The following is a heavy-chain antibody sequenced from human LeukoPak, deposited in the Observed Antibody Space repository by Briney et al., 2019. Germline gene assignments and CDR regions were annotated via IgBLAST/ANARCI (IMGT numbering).Heavy chain of an antibody. CDR3: ATYRQVLLPFEA. D-gene: IGHD5-18*01. Sequence: PGGSLRLSCAASGFTFSSYDIHWVRQAPGKGLEWVAFIRYDGSNKYYADSVRGRFTISRDNSKSTLFLQMNSLRAEDTAIYYCATYRQVLLPFEAWGQGTLVTVSS. V-gene: IGHV3-30*02. CDR2: IRYDGSNK. CDR1: GFTFSSYD. J-gene: IGHJ5*02.